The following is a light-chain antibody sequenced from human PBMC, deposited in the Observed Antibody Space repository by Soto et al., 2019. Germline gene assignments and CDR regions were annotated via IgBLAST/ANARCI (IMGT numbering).Light chain of an antibody. CDR3: QQYNNWPHT. CDR2: FAS. CDR1: PSVSSK. J-gene: IGKJ2*01. Sequence: VLEPSPATLSLSPGYIATLSCGASPSVSSKLDWFQQKPGKAPRLLIYFASTRPTDIPARFSGSGSGTEFTLTISSLQSEDFAVYYCQQYNNWPHTFGQGTKVDIK. V-gene: IGKV3-15*01.